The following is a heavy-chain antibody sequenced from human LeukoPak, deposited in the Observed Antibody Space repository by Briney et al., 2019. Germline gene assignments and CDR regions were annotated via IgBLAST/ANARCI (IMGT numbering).Heavy chain of an antibody. D-gene: IGHD3-22*01. CDR2: INPNSGGT. Sequence: ASVKVSCKASGYTFTGYYMHWVRQAPGQGLEWMGWINPNSGGTNYAQKFQGRVTMTRDTSISTAYMELSRLRSDDTAVYYCARSGLRDYYDSSGYLGYWGQGTLVTVSS. V-gene: IGHV1-2*02. CDR3: ARSGLRDYYDSSGYLGY. CDR1: GYTFTGYY. J-gene: IGHJ4*02.